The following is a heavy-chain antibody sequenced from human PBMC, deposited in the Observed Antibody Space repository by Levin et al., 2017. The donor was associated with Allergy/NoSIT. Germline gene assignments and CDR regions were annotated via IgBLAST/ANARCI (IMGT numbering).Heavy chain of an antibody. J-gene: IGHJ6*02. Sequence: GESLKISCAASGFTYTSFWMAWVRQAPGKGLEWVANIKQDGSETYYVDSVKGRFTISRDNAKNSVYLQMNNLRVDDTAVYYCAREEGWGYHYGMDVWGQGTTVTVSS. V-gene: IGHV3-7*01. CDR2: IKQDGSET. CDR1: GFTYTSFW. CDR3: AREEGWGYHYGMDV. D-gene: IGHD3-16*02.